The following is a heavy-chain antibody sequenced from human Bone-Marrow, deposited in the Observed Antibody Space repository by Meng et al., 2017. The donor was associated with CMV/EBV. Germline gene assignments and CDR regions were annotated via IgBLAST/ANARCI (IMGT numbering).Heavy chain of an antibody. CDR3: ARGDKRTGAGRRYIDY. D-gene: IGHD2-15*01. CDR1: GFTFDDYA. J-gene: IGHJ4*02. CDR2: ISWNSGSI. V-gene: IGHV3-9*01. Sequence: GGSLRLSCAASGFTFDDYAMHWVRQAPGKGLEWVSGISWNSGSIGNAGSVKGRITISRDNAKNSLYLQMNSLRAEDRALYYCARGDKRTGAGRRYIDYWGQGTLVTVSS.